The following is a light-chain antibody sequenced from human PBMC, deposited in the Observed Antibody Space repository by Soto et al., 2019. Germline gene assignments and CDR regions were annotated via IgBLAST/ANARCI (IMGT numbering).Light chain of an antibody. CDR1: QSVSSN. CDR2: GAS. J-gene: IGKJ2*01. V-gene: IGKV3-15*01. CDR3: QQYNNWPYT. Sequence: EIVMTQSPATLSVSPGERATLSCRASQSVSSNLAWYRQKRGQAPRLLIYGASTRATGIPARLTGSGSGTELTLTISSLQSEDFAVYYCQQYNNWPYTFGQGTKLEIQ.